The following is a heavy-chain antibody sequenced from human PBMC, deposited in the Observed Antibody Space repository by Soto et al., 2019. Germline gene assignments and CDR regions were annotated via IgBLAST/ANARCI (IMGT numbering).Heavy chain of an antibody. CDR3: AKDLEDIVVVPAT. V-gene: IGHV3-23*01. J-gene: IGHJ1*01. Sequence: PGKGLEWVSAISGSGGSTYYAASVKGRFTISRDNSKNTLYLQMNSLRAEDTAVYYCAKDLEDIVVVPATWGQGTLVTVSS. CDR2: ISGSGGST. D-gene: IGHD2-2*01.